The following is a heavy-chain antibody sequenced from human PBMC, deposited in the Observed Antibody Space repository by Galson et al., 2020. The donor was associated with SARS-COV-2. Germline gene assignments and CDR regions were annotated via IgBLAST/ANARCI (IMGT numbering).Heavy chain of an antibody. CDR3: ARLGCQYYYDSSGRNNWFDP. CDR1: GYSFTSYW. J-gene: IGHJ5*02. D-gene: IGHD3-22*01. CDR2: IYPGDSDT. Sequence: GGSLRLSCQGSGYSFTSYWIGWVRQMPGKGLEWMGIIYPGDSDTRYSPSFQGQVTISADKSISTAYLQWSSLKASDTSMYYCARLGCQYYYDSSGRNNWFDPWGQGTLVTVSS. V-gene: IGHV5-51*01.